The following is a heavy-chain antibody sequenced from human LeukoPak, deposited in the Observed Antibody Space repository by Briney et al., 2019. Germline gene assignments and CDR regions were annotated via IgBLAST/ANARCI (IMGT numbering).Heavy chain of an antibody. CDR1: GGSISSGGYP. CDR3: ARTYARSYYYGMDV. D-gene: IGHD4-17*01. Sequence: SETLSLTCAVSGGSISSGGYPWSWIRQPPGKGLEWIGYIYHSGSTYYNPSLKSRVTISVDRSKNQFSLKLSSVTAADTAVYYCARTYARSYYYGMDVWGQGTTVTVSS. J-gene: IGHJ6*02. V-gene: IGHV4-30-2*01. CDR2: IYHSGST.